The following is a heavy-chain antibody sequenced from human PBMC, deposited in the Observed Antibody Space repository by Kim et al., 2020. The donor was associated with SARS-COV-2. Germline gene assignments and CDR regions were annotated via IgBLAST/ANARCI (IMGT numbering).Heavy chain of an antibody. Sequence: GESLKISCKGSGYSFTSYWISWVRQMPGKGLEWMGRIDPSDSYTNYSPSFQGHVTIPADKSISTAYLQWSSLKASDTAMYYCARQPAYYDILTGYLDYWGQGTLVTVSS. CDR2: IDPSDSYT. V-gene: IGHV5-10-1*01. D-gene: IGHD3-9*01. CDR3: ARQPAYYDILTGYLDY. J-gene: IGHJ4*02. CDR1: GYSFTSYW.